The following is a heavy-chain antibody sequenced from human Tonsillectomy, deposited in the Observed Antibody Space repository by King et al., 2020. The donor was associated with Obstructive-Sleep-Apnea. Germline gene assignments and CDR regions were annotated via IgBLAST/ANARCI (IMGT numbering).Heavy chain of an antibody. Sequence: QLQESGPGLVKPSETLSLTCTVSGGSVSSGSYYWSWIRQPPGKGLEWIGYIYYSGSTNYNPSLKSRVTISVDTSKNQFSLKLSSVTAADTAVYYCAREQVFLLPIAFDIWGQGTMVTVSS. CDR3: AREQVFLLPIAFDI. CDR1: GGSVSSGSYY. CDR2: IYYSGST. D-gene: IGHD3-22*01. V-gene: IGHV4-61*01. J-gene: IGHJ3*02.